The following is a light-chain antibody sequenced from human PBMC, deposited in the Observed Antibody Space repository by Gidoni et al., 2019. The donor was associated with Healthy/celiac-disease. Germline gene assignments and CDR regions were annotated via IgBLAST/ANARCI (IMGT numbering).Light chain of an antibody. CDR3: QQRSNWPPGVT. V-gene: IGKV3-11*01. Sequence: IVLIQSPATLSLSPGERATLYCRASQSVSSYLAWYQQKPGKAPRLLIYDASNRATGIPARFSGSGSGTDFTLTISSLEPEDFAVYYCQQRSNWPPGVTVXPGTKVDIK. CDR1: QSVSSY. J-gene: IGKJ3*01. CDR2: DAS.